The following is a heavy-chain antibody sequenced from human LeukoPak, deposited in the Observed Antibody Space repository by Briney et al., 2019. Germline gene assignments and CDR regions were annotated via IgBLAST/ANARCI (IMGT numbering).Heavy chain of an antibody. CDR1: GYTFTDYY. CDR3: ASGGKRGYVNY. J-gene: IGHJ4*02. V-gene: IGHV1-2*02. CDR2: INPDTGGT. D-gene: IGHD5-18*01. Sequence: ASVKVSCKASGYTFTDYYMHWVRQAPGQGLEWMGWINPDTGGTNYAQKFQGRVTMTRDTSVTTAYMELSRLTSDDTAVYYCASGGKRGYVNYWGQGTLVTVSS.